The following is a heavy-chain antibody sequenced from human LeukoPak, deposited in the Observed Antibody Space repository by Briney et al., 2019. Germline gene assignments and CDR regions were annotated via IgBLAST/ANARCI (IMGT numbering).Heavy chain of an antibody. CDR3: ARLRATSNYYMDV. V-gene: IGHV3-7*01. D-gene: IGHD2-2*01. CDR1: EFTFSRNW. J-gene: IGHJ6*03. Sequence: GGSLRLSCAASEFTFSRNWMTWVRQAPGKGLEWVANIKLDGSEKNYVDSVKGRFTISRDNAKNSLYLQMDSLRAEDTAVYYCARLRATSNYYMDVWGKGTTVTVS. CDR2: IKLDGSEK.